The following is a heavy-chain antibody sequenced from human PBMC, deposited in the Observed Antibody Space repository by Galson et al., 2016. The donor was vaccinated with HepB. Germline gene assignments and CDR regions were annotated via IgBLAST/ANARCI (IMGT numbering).Heavy chain of an antibody. Sequence: SLRLSCAASGFTFSSYAMHWARQAPGKGLEYVSAISSNGGSTYYADSVKGRFTISRDNSKNTLYLQVNSLRVEDTAIYYCARGRTTSCNSAFDIWGQGTMVTVSS. V-gene: IGHV3-64*04. D-gene: IGHD2-2*02. J-gene: IGHJ3*02. CDR2: ISSNGGST. CDR3: ARGRTTSCNSAFDI. CDR1: GFTFSSYA.